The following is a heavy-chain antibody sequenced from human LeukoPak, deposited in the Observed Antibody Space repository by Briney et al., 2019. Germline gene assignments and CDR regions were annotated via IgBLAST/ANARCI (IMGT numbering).Heavy chain of an antibody. D-gene: IGHD3-16*01. V-gene: IGHV4-39*01. CDR3: VRGSTLRHYQY. CDR1: GGSISSSTYY. J-gene: IGHJ4*02. Sequence: PSETPSLTCTVSGGSISSSTYYWGWIRRPPGKGLEWIGSIYYSGSTNYHPSLKSRVTVSVDTSKNQFSLNLSSVTAAGTAVYYCVRGSTLRHYQYWGQGNLVSFFS. CDR2: IYYSGST.